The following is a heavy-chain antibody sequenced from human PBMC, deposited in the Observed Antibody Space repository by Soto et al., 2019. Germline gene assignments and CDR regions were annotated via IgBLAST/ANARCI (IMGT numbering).Heavy chain of an antibody. J-gene: IGHJ4*02. D-gene: IGHD2-15*01. CDR3: SKDGGATGVPTYHFDH. V-gene: IGHV3-30*18. Sequence: QVQLVESGGGVVQPGRSLRLSCAASGFTFSSYGMHWVRQAPGKGLEWVAVILFDGSNRYYADSVKDRFIISRDNSKNTLHQQMNSLPTEDTAVYFCSKDGGATGVPTYHFDHWGQGTLVTVSS. CDR1: GFTFSSYG. CDR2: ILFDGSNR.